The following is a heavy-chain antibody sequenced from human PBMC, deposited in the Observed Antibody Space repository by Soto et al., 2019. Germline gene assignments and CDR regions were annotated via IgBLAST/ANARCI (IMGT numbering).Heavy chain of an antibody. D-gene: IGHD3-3*01. Sequence: QVQLVESGGGVVQPGRSLRLSCAASGFTFSSYAMHWVRQAPGKGLEWVAVISYDGSNKYYADSVKGRFTISRDNSKNTLYLQLNGLRAEETAVYYCARDEIRFSWAYGMDVWGQGTTVTVSS. CDR2: ISYDGSNK. V-gene: IGHV3-30-3*01. CDR3: ARDEIRFSWAYGMDV. CDR1: GFTFSSYA. J-gene: IGHJ6*02.